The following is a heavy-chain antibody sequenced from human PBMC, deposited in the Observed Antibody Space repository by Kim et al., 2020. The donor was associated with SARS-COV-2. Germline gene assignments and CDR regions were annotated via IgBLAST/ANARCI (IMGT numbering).Heavy chain of an antibody. CDR2: IYYSGST. D-gene: IGHD3-3*01. CDR1: GGSISSYY. CDR3: ARRSATIFGVVIDY. Sequence: SETLSLTCTVSGGSISSYYWSWIRQPPGKGLEWIGYIYYSGSTNYNPSLKSRVTISVDTSKNQFSLKLSSVTAADTAVYYCARRSATIFGVVIDYWGQGTLVTVSS. J-gene: IGHJ4*02. V-gene: IGHV4-59*01.